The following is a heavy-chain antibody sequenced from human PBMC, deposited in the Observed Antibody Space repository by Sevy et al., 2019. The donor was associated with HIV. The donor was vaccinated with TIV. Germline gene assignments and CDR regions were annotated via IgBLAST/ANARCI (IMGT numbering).Heavy chain of an antibody. CDR1: GFSFEDYV. CDR2: IRGVGVGT. D-gene: IGHD2-21*02. Sequence: GGSLRLSCVGSGFSFEDYVMTWVRQAPGKGLEWVATIRGVGVGTYYSDSVKGRFTVSRDNYRDTLFLQMESLRAEDTALYHCAKAQRLNYFYSMDVWGQGTTVTVSS. CDR3: AKAQRLNYFYSMDV. V-gene: IGHV3-23*01. J-gene: IGHJ6*02.